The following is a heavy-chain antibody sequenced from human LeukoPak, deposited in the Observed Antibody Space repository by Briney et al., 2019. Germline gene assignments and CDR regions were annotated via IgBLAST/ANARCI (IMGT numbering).Heavy chain of an antibody. CDR2: ISYEGSNK. CDR3: ARERAFDI. CDR1: GFTFSSYA. Sequence: GGSLRLSCAASGFTFSSYAMHWVRQAPGKGLAWVAVISYEGSNKYYADSVKGRFTISRDNSKNTLYLQMNSLRAEDTAVYYCARERAFDIWGQGTMVTVSS. J-gene: IGHJ3*02. V-gene: IGHV3-30-3*01.